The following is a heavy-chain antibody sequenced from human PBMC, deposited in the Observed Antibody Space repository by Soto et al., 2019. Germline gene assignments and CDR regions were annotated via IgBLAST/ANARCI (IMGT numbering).Heavy chain of an antibody. CDR1: GYTFSNYD. CDR3: ARGQQLLLNSDAFDL. D-gene: IGHD2-15*01. V-gene: IGHV1-8*02. CDR2: MNPKSGNT. Sequence: QVQLVQSGAEVKKPGASVKVSCKASGYTFSNYDINWVRQAPGQGLEWMGWMNPKSGNTGYAQNLQGRVTMTRNSSISTAYMELSSLTSDDTAVYYCARGQQLLLNSDAFDLWGQGTMVTVSS. J-gene: IGHJ3*01.